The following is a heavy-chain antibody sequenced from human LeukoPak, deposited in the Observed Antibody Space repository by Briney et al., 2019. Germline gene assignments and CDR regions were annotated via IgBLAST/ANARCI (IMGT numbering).Heavy chain of an antibody. CDR2: IYYSGST. J-gene: IGHJ4*02. Sequence: PSETLSLTCTVSGGSISSSSYYWGWIRQPPGKGLEWIGSIYYSGSTYYNPSLKSRVTISVDASKNQFSLKLSSVTAADTAVYYCARDPGDGGYCSGGSCHGYWGQGTLVTVSS. CDR1: GGSISSSSYY. V-gene: IGHV4-39*07. CDR3: ARDPGDGGYCSGGSCHGY. D-gene: IGHD2-15*01.